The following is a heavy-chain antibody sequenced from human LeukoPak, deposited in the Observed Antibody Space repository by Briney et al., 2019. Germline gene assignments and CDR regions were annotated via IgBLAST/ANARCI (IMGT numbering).Heavy chain of an antibody. CDR2: IRPDGINQ. V-gene: IGHV3-30*02. D-gene: IGHD4-11*01. Sequence: GGSLSLSGAASGFTFPNYAMHWARKAQGKGRGGGAIIRPDGINQEYADSVQGRFTISRDNSKNTLYLQMNSLRAEDTAIYYCAKDRSDYSNKRGFDYWGRGTLVTVSS. J-gene: IGHJ4*02. CDR1: GFTFPNYA. CDR3: AKDRSDYSNKRGFDY.